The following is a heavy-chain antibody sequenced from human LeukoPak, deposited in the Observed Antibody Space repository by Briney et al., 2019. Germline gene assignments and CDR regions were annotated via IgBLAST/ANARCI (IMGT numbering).Heavy chain of an antibody. D-gene: IGHD4-17*01. Sequence: PAETQSLTCTVSGGAITGYYWSWIRQPPGKGLEWIGYIYYGGSTNYNPSLKSRVTMSVDTSKKQFSLKLSSVTAADTAVYYCARGRPPHDYGTLFDYWGQGTLVTVSS. V-gene: IGHV4-59*01. J-gene: IGHJ4*02. CDR1: GGAITGYY. CDR3: ARGRPPHDYGTLFDY. CDR2: IYYGGST.